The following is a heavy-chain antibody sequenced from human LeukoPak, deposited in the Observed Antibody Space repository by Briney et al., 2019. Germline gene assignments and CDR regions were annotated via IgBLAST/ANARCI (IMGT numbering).Heavy chain of an antibody. CDR3: ARDEPPDRGDTNCCAFDS. CDR2: IYYSGST. J-gene: IGHJ4*02. Sequence: PSETLSLTCTVSGGSLSSYYWSWIRQPPGKGLEWIGYIYYSGSTNYNPSLKSRVTISVDTSKNQLSLKLNSVTAADTAVYYCARDEPPDRGDTNCCAFDSWGQGTLVTVSS. D-gene: IGHD2-21*01. V-gene: IGHV4-59*01. CDR1: GGSLSSYY.